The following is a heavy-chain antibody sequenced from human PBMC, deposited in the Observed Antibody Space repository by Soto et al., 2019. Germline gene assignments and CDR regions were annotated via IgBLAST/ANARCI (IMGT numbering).Heavy chain of an antibody. J-gene: IGHJ5*01. CDR1: GFSFSSYA. V-gene: IGHV3-23*01. CDR2: ISGGGDAT. CDR3: AKNSRVAVAGTVDS. Sequence: PGGSLRLSCAASGFSFSSYAMRWVRQAPGKAQEWVSAISGGGDATYYADSVKGRFTISRDNSQNTVFLQMSSLSVDSPSVYYCAKNSRVAVAGTVDSWGHGNLVNVSS. D-gene: IGHD6-19*01.